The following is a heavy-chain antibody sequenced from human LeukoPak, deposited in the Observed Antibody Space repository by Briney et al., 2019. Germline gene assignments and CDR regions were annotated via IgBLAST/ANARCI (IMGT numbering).Heavy chain of an antibody. CDR1: GFTFSSYS. Sequence: PGGSLRLSCAAAGFTFSSYSMNWVRQAPGKGLEWGSSISGSGGSTYYADSVKGRFTISRDNSKNTLYLQMNSLRAEDTAVYYCEKGIAAAGPRGYYDYCGQRPLVTVSS. V-gene: IGHV3-23*01. D-gene: IGHD6-13*01. CDR2: ISGSGGST. CDR3: EKGIAAAGPRGYYDY. J-gene: IGHJ4*02.